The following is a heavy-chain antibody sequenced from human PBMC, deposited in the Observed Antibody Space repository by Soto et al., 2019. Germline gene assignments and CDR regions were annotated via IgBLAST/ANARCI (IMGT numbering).Heavy chain of an antibody. CDR1: GYTFTSYY. D-gene: IGHD2-2*01. Sequence: GASVKVSCKASGYTFTSYYMHWVRQAPGQGLEWMGIINPSGGSTSYAQKFQGRVTMTRDTSTSTVYMELSSLRSEDTAVYYCARDADIVLVPAAMLGGIAAAGLNFDYWGQGTLVTVSS. V-gene: IGHV1-46*01. CDR2: INPSGGST. CDR3: ARDADIVLVPAAMLGGIAAAGLNFDY. J-gene: IGHJ4*02.